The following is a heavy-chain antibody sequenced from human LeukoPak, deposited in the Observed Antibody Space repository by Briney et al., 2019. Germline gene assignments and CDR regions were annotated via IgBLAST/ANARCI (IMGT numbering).Heavy chain of an antibody. CDR2: ISGSGGST. CDR1: GFTFSSYA. CDR3: ARVQGGGYRTADY. Sequence: PGGSLRLSCAASGFTFSSYAMSWVRQAPGKGLEWVSAISGSGGSTYYADSVKGRFTISRDNSKNTLYLQMNSLRGEDTAMYYCARVQGGGYRTADYWGQGTLVTVSS. V-gene: IGHV3-23*01. D-gene: IGHD6-19*01. J-gene: IGHJ4*02.